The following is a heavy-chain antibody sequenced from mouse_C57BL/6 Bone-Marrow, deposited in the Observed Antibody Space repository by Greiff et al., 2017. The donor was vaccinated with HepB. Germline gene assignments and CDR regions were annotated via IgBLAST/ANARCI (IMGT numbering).Heavy chain of an antibody. J-gene: IGHJ2*01. CDR2: IDPSDSYT. D-gene: IGHD1-1*01. Sequence: QVQLQQPGAELVMPGASVKLSCKASGYTFTSYWMHWVKQRPGQGLEWIGEIDPSDSYTNYNQKFKGKSTMTVDKSSSTAYMQLSSLTSEDSAVYYCERWYGSTLYYCVQGTTLTVSS. CDR1: GYTFTSYW. CDR3: ERWYGSTLYY. V-gene: IGHV1-69*01.